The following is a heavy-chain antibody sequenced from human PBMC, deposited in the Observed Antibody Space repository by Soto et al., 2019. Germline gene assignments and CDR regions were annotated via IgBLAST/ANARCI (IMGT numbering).Heavy chain of an antibody. CDR1: GGTFSSYT. J-gene: IGHJ4*02. Sequence: ASVKVSCKASGGTFSSYTISWVRQAPGQGLEWMGRIIPILGIANYAQKFQGRVTITADESTSTAYMELSSLRSEDTAVYYCARLFYYDSSGYYNPSNNWGQGTLVTVSS. D-gene: IGHD3-22*01. V-gene: IGHV1-69*02. CDR3: ARLFYYDSSGYYNPSNN. CDR2: IIPILGIA.